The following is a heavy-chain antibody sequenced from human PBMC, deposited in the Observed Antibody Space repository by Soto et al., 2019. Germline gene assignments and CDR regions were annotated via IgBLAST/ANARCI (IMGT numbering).Heavy chain of an antibody. Sequence: ASVKVSCKASGYTFTSYDINWVRQATGQGLEWMGWMNPNSGNTGYAQKFQGRVTRTRNTSKSHAYMDLRTLRSEDTAVYYCARTLYRDNVDYWGQGTPVTVSS. V-gene: IGHV1-8*01. D-gene: IGHD4-17*01. CDR2: MNPNSGNT. CDR1: GYTFTSYD. CDR3: ARTLYRDNVDY. J-gene: IGHJ4*02.